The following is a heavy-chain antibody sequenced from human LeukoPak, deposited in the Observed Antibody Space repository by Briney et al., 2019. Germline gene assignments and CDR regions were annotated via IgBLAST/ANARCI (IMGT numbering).Heavy chain of an antibody. Sequence: PSGTLSLTCAVSGGSISSSNWWSWVRQPPGKGLEWIGEISRDGKTNYNPSLKSRVTISLDKSKNQFSLNLSSLTAADTAMYYCARGGLIAARRYYYMDVWGKGTTVTVSS. J-gene: IGHJ6*03. D-gene: IGHD6-6*01. CDR2: ISRDGKT. V-gene: IGHV4-4*02. CDR1: GGSISSSNW. CDR3: ARGGLIAARRYYYMDV.